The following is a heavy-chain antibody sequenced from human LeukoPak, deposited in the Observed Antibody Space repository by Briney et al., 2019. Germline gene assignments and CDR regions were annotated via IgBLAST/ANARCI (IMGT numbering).Heavy chain of an antibody. CDR2: ITDTGSRT. V-gene: IGHV3-23*01. CDR3: AKRVPYSSSSVYFDF. CDR1: GFTFSSYA. D-gene: IGHD6-6*01. J-gene: IGHJ4*02. Sequence: GGSPRLSCVASGFTFSSYAMSWVRQAPGKGLEWVSSITDTGSRTYYADSVKGRFTISRDNPKNTVYLQMNSLRAEDTALYYCAKRVPYSSSSVYFDFWGLGTLVTVSS.